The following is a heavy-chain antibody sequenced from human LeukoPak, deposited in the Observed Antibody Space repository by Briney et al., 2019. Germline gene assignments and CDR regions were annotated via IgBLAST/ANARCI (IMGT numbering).Heavy chain of an antibody. CDR1: GFTFSSYA. Sequence: PGGSLRLSCAASGFTFSSYAMSWVRQAPGKGLEWVSAISGSGGSTYYADSVKGRFTISRDNSKNTLYLQMNSLRAEDTAVYYCANSPMIEDDYFDYWGQGTLVTVSS. CDR2: ISGSGGST. V-gene: IGHV3-23*01. J-gene: IGHJ4*02. CDR3: ANSPMIEDDYFDY. D-gene: IGHD3-22*01.